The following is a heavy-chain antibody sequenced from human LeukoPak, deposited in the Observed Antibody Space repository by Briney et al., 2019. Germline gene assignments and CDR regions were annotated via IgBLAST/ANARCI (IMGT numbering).Heavy chain of an antibody. J-gene: IGHJ5*02. CDR3: ASGPYSSSWYNWFDP. V-gene: IGHV1-69*05. CDR1: GGTFSSYA. Sequence: APVKVSCKASGGTFSSYAISWVRQAPGQGLEWMGGIIPIFGTANYAQKFQGRVTITTDESTSTAYMELSSLRSEDTAVYYCASGPYSSSWYNWFDPWGQGTLVTVSS. D-gene: IGHD6-13*01. CDR2: IIPIFGTA.